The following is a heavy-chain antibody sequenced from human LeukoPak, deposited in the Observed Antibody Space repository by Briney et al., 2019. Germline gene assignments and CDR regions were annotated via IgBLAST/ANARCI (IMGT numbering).Heavy chain of an antibody. V-gene: IGHV4-31*03. CDR1: GGSITRGGYY. D-gene: IGHD3-22*01. J-gene: IGHJ4*02. CDR2: IHYSGTT. CDR3: ARTYYYDSSGYYYFDY. Sequence: PSETLSLTCTVSGGSITRGGYYWSWIRQHPGKGLEWIGYIHYSGTTSYNPSLKSRCTISIDTSKNQFSLKLSSVTAADTAVYYCARTYYYDSSGYYYFDYWGQGTLVTVSS.